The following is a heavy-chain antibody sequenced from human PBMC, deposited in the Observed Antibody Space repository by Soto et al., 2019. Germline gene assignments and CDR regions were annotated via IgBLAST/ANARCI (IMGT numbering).Heavy chain of an antibody. J-gene: IGHJ4*02. Sequence: GGSLRLSCAASGFTFSRYAVSWVRQAPGKGLEWVSVFEGSVGHTYYANSVKGRFAISSDNSKNTLFLQMNSLKAEDTAVYFCAKHLNDDRGSQLDHSSLGTLLPVSA. CDR3: AKHLNDDRGSQLDH. D-gene: IGHD3-16*01. CDR2: FEGSVGHT. CDR1: GFTFSRYA. V-gene: IGHV3-23*01.